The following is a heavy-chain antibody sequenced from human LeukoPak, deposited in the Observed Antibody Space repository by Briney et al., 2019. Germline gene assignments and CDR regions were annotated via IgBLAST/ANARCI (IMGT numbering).Heavy chain of an antibody. CDR2: TYFRSKWYY. V-gene: IGHV6-1*01. J-gene: IGHJ4*02. CDR1: GDSVSSDSAA. Sequence: SQTLSLTCAISGDSVSSDSAARNWIRQSPSRGLEWLARTYFRSKWYYDYALAVKGRITINPDTSKNQFSLQLNSVTPEDTAVYFCARDPVGGSTIFDSWGQGTLVTVSS. D-gene: IGHD1-26*01. CDR3: ARDPVGGSTIFDS.